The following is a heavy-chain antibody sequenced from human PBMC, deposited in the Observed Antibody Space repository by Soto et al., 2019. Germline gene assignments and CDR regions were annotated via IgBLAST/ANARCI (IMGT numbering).Heavy chain of an antibody. CDR1: GFSLSTSGVG. CDR3: AHSNDYDYIWMGLGAFDI. J-gene: IGHJ3*02. CDR2: IYWDDDK. Sequence: QITLKESGPTLVKPTQTLTLTCTFSGFSLSTSGVGVGWIRQPPGKALEWLALIYWDDDKRYSPSLKSRLIITKDTSKNQVVLTMTNMDPVDTATYYCAHSNDYDYIWMGLGAFDIWGQGTMVTVSS. D-gene: IGHD3-16*01. V-gene: IGHV2-5*02.